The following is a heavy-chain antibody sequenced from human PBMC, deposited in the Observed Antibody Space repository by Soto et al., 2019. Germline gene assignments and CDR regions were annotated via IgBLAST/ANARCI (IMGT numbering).Heavy chain of an antibody. Sequence: QVQLVQSGAEVKKPGSSVKVSCKASGGTFSSYTISWVRQAPGQGLEWMGRIIPILGIANYAQKFQGRVTITADKSTSTAYMELSSLRSEDTAVYYGARGAYCSGGSCYSLNWFDPWGQGTLVTVSS. D-gene: IGHD2-15*01. CDR2: IIPILGIA. J-gene: IGHJ5*02. CDR3: ARGAYCSGGSCYSLNWFDP. CDR1: GGTFSSYT. V-gene: IGHV1-69*02.